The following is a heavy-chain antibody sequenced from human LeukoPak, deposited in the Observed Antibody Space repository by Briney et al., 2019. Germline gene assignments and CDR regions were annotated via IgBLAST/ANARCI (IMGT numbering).Heavy chain of an antibody. V-gene: IGHV1-18*01. CDR3: ARGYSGEEDWFDP. D-gene: IGHD5-12*01. CDR1: GYSFNTYG. CDR2: ISPYNGDT. Sequence: ASVKVSCKASGYSFNTYGISWVRQAPGQGLEWMGWISPYNGDTNYAQNLQGRLTMTTDTATSTAYMDLRSLRSDDTAVYYCARGYSGEEDWFDPWGQGTLVTVSS. J-gene: IGHJ5*02.